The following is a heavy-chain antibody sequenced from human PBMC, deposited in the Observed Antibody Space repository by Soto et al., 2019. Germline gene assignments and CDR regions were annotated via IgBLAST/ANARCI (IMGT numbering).Heavy chain of an antibody. CDR1: GGSISSGDYY. J-gene: IGHJ4*02. D-gene: IGHD2-2*01. V-gene: IGHV4-30-4*01. CDR2: IYYSGST. Sequence: PSETLSLTCTVSGGSISSGDYYWSWIRQPPGKGLEWIGYIYYSGSTFYNPSLKNRVTISLDTSKIQFSLNLQMNSLRAEDTAVYYCARDRHPYSTKYYFDYWGQGTLVTVSS. CDR3: ARDRHPYSTKYYFDY.